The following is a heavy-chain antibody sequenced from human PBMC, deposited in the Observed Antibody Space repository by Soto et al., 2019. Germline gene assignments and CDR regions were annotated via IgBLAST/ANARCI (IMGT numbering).Heavy chain of an antibody. CDR3: GKERRGSGWSVCNF. CDR1: GFTFRDYA. D-gene: IGHD6-19*01. Sequence: VQLLESGGGLVQPGGSLRLSCAASGFTFRDYAMNWVRLSPGKGLEWLSDISGNGDSARHADSVKGRFTISRDNSRNTLYLQMNSLRVDDTAVYYCGKERRGSGWSVCNFWGQGTLVTVSS. CDR2: ISGNGDSA. V-gene: IGHV3-23*01. J-gene: IGHJ4*02.